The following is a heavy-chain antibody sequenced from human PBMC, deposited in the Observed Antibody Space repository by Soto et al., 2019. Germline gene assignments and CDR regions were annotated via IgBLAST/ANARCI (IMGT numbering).Heavy chain of an antibody. V-gene: IGHV4-61*01. J-gene: IGHJ4*02. D-gene: IGHD4-17*01. CDR2: IYYSGST. CDR3: ARDRNDFYGDLQYFDY. CDR1: GGSVSSGSYY. Sequence: SETLSLTXTVSGGSVSSGSYYWSWIRQPPGKGLEWIGYIYYSGSTNYNPSLKSRVTISVDTSKNQFSLKLSSVTAADTAVYYCARDRNDFYGDLQYFDYWGQGTLVTVSS.